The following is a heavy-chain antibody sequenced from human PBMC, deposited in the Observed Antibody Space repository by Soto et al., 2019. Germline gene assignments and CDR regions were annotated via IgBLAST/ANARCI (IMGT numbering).Heavy chain of an antibody. Sequence: SETLSLTCTVSGGSISNFYWSWIRQPPGKGLEWIGNVYYTGSTNYNPSLKSRLTISVDTSKNQFSLNLSSVTAADTAVYYCARGLGSSSPNWIDTRGQGTVVTVSS. D-gene: IGHD6-13*01. CDR1: GGSISNFY. CDR2: VYYTGST. J-gene: IGHJ5*02. V-gene: IGHV4-59*01. CDR3: ARGLGSSSPNWIDT.